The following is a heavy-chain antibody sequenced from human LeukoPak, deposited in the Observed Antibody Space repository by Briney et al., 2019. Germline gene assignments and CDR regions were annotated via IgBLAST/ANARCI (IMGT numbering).Heavy chain of an antibody. J-gene: IGHJ4*02. CDR2: TYYRSKWYN. V-gene: IGHV6-1*01. Sequence: SQTLSLTCAISGDSVSSNSAAWNWIRQSPSRGLEWLGRTYYRSKWYNDYAVSVKSRITINPDTSKNQFSLKLSSVTAADTAVYYCARGNVTAGYFEKLHYFDYWGQGTLVTVSS. CDR3: ARGNVTAGYFEKLHYFDY. CDR1: GDSVSSNSAA. D-gene: IGHD3-9*01.